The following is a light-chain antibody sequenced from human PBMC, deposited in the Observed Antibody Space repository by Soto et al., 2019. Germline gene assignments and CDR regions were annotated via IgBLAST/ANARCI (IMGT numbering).Light chain of an antibody. CDR1: QSVSSN. Sequence: IVLTHTPANLSFSPWQRASLSFTSSQSVSSNLAWYQQKPGQAPRLLIYGASTRATGIPARFSGSGSGTEFTLTISSLQSEDFAVYYCQQYNNWPPELTFGGGTKVDIK. CDR2: GAS. V-gene: IGKV3-15*01. CDR3: QQYNNWPPELT. J-gene: IGKJ4*01.